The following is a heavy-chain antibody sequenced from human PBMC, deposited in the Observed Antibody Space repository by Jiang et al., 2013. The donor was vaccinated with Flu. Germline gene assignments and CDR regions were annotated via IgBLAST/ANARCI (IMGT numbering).Heavy chain of an antibody. J-gene: IGHJ5*02. Sequence: VQLLESGGGLVRPGGSLRLSCAASGFTFSSYSMNWVRQAPGKGLEWVSSISSSSSYIYYADSVKGRFTISRDNAKNSLYLQMNSLRAEDTAVYYCARDGIAVAGTGAEDWFDPWGQGTLVTVSS. CDR3: ARDGIAVAGTGAEDWFDP. CDR2: ISSSSSYI. V-gene: IGHV3-21*01. CDR1: GFTFSSYS. D-gene: IGHD6-19*01.